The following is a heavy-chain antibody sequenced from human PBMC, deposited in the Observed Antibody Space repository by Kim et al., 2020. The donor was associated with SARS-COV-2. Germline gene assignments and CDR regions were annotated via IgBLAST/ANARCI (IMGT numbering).Heavy chain of an antibody. D-gene: IGHD3-10*01. J-gene: IGHJ6*02. CDR3: ARVPYYYGSGTIYGMDV. Sequence: QGRVTITRDTSASTAYMELSSLRSEDTAVYYCARVPYYYGSGTIYGMDVWGQGTTVTVSS. V-gene: IGHV1-3*01.